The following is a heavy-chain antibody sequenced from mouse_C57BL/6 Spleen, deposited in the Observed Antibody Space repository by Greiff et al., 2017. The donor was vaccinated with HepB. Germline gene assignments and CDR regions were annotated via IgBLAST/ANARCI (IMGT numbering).Heavy chain of an antibody. CDR3: ARGVIGYYFDY. Sequence: QVQLQQPGAELVMPGASVKLSCKASGYTFTSYWMHWVKQRPGQGLEWIGEIDPSDSYTNYNQKFKGKSTLTVDKSSSTAYMQLSSLTSEDSAVYYCARGVIGYYFDYGGQGTTLTVSS. J-gene: IGHJ2*01. V-gene: IGHV1-69*01. D-gene: IGHD2-13*01. CDR2: IDPSDSYT. CDR1: GYTFTSYW.